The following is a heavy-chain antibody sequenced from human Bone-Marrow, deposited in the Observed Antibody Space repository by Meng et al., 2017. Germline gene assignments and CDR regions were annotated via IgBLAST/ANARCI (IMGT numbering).Heavy chain of an antibody. CDR2: INHSGST. J-gene: IGHJ1*01. V-gene: IGHV4-34*01. D-gene: IGHD5-24*01. CDR1: GGSFSDYY. CDR3: ARGRDGYALGAYFQH. Sequence: QGPLRQWGAGLLKPSETLSLPCVVSGGSFSDYYWSWIRQPPGKGLEWIGEINHSGSTNYNPSLESRATISVDTSQNNLSLKLSSVTAADTAVYYCARGRDGYALGAYFQHWGQGTLVTVSS.